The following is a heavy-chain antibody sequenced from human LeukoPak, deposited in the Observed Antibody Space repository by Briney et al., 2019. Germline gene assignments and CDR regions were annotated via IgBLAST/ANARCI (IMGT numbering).Heavy chain of an antibody. CDR2: ISGSGGST. V-gene: IGHV3-23*01. D-gene: IGHD3-3*01. J-gene: IGHJ4*02. CDR1: GFTFSSYA. Sequence: GGSLRLSCAASGFTFSSYAMSWVRQAPGKGLEWVSDISGSGGSTYYADSVKGRFTISRDNSKNTLYLQMNSLRAEDTAVYYCAKDAITIFGVVITRRVPYWTDYWGQGTLVTVSS. CDR3: AKDAITIFGVVITRRVPYWTDY.